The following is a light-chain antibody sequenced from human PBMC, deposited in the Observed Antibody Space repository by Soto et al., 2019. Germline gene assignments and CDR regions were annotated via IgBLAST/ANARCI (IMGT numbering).Light chain of an antibody. CDR1: SSDVGGYNY. V-gene: IGLV2-11*01. CDR3: CSYAGSSYV. J-gene: IGLJ1*01. CDR2: DVS. Sequence: QSALTQPRSVSGSPGQSVTISCTGTSSDVGGYNYVSWYQQHPGKAPQLMIYDVSKRPSGVPDRFSGSKSGNTASLTISGLQAEDEADYSCCSYAGSSYVFGTGTKLTVL.